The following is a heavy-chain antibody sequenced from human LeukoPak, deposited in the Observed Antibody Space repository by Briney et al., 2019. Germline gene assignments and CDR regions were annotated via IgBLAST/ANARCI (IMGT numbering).Heavy chain of an antibody. J-gene: IGHJ4*02. V-gene: IGHV3-21*01. CDR3: ARGLLWFGEFYFDY. CDR1: GFTFSSYS. Sequence: PGRSLRLSCAASGFTFSSYSMNWVRQAPGKGLEWVSSISSSSSYIYYADSVKGRFTISRDNAKNSLYLQMNSLRAEDTAVYYCARGLLWFGEFYFDYWGQGTLVTVSS. D-gene: IGHD3-10*01. CDR2: ISSSSSYI.